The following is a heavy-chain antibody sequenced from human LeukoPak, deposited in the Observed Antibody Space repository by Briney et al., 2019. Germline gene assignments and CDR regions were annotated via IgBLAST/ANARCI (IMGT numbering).Heavy chain of an antibody. CDR2: IYTSGST. V-gene: IGHV4-61*02. CDR1: GGSISSGSYY. CDR3: ARHGGRAAAGWGDNWFDP. J-gene: IGHJ5*02. D-gene: IGHD6-13*01. Sequence: TLSLTCTVSGGSISSGSYYWSWIRQPAGKGLEWIGRIYTSGSTNYNPSLKSRVTISVDTSKNQFSLKLSSVTAADTAVYYCARHGGRAAAGWGDNWFDPWGQGTLVTVSS.